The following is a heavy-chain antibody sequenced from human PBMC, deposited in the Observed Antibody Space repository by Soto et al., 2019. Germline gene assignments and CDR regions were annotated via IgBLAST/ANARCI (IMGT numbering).Heavy chain of an antibody. CDR2: INHSGST. Sequence: LSLTCAVYGGSFSGYYWSWIRQPPGKGLEWIGEINHSGSTNYNPSLKSRVTISVDTSKNQFSLKLSSVTAADTAVYYCARGLVDIVVVPAAINWFDPWGQGTLVTVSS. CDR3: ARGLVDIVVVPAAINWFDP. J-gene: IGHJ5*02. CDR1: GGSFSGYY. D-gene: IGHD2-2*03. V-gene: IGHV4-34*01.